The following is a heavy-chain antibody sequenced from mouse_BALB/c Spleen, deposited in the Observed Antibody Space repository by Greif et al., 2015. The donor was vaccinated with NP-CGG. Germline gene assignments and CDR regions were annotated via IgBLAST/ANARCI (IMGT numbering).Heavy chain of an antibody. D-gene: IGHD5-1*01. Sequence: QVQLQQSGAELARPGASVKLSCKASGYTFTSYWMQWVKQRPGQGLEWIGAIYPGDGDTRYTQKLKGKATLTADKSSSTAYMQLSSLASEDSAVYYCARQGYLRPYFDYWGQGTTLTASS. J-gene: IGHJ2*01. CDR2: IYPGDGDT. CDR3: ARQGYLRPYFDY. CDR1: GYTFTSYW. V-gene: IGHV1-87*01.